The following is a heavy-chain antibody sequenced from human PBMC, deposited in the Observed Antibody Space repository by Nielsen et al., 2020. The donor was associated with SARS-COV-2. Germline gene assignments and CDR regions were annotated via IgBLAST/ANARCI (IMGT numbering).Heavy chain of an antibody. D-gene: IGHD4-17*01. CDR3: AKPMTTVTTGGLDY. J-gene: IGHJ4*02. Sequence: AHSGKGRFTISRENSNNTLYLKMNSLRAKDTDVYYCAKPMTTVTTGGLDYWGQGTLVTGSS. V-gene: IGHV3-23*01.